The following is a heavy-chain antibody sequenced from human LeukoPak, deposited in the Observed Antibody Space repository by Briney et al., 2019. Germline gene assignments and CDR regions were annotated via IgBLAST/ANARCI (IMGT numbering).Heavy chain of an antibody. J-gene: IGHJ4*02. V-gene: IGHV3-53*01. Sequence: GGSLRLSCTASGFTVSSYYMSWVRQAPGKGLEWVSVIHSGGSTYYGDSVKGRFTISRDNSKNTLYLQMNSLRAEDTAVYYCARSSGRGYDSWGQGTLVTVSS. CDR3: ARSSGRGYDS. CDR2: IHSGGST. CDR1: GFTVSSYY. D-gene: IGHD3-22*01.